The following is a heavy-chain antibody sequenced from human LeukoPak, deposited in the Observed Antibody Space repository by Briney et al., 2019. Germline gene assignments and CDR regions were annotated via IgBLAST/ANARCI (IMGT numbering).Heavy chain of an antibody. D-gene: IGHD3-10*01. V-gene: IGHV3-23*01. J-gene: IGHJ4*02. CDR3: AKVGGGFGELGDYFDY. Sequence: GGSLRLSCAASGFTFSSYGMSWVRQAPGKWLEWVSAISGSGGSTYYADSVKGRFTISRDNSKNTLYLQMNSLRAEDTAVYYCAKVGGGFGELGDYFDYWGQGTLVTVSS. CDR2: ISGSGGST. CDR1: GFTFSSYG.